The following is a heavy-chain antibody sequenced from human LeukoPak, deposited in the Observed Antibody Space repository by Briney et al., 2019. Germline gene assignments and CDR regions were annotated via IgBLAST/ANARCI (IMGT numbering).Heavy chain of an antibody. V-gene: IGHV3-33*01. D-gene: IGHD2-2*01. CDR1: GFTFSNYG. CDR2: IWYDGSKK. Sequence: GRSLRLSCAASGFTFSNYGMFWVRQAPGKGLEWVAVIWYDGSKKYYVDSVKGRFTISREDSENTLYLQMNSLRAEDTAVYYCARDLCSATSCLDYWGQGTLVTVSS. CDR3: ARDLCSATSCLDY. J-gene: IGHJ4*02.